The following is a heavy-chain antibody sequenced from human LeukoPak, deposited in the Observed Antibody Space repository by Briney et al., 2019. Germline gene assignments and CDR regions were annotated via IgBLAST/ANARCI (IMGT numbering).Heavy chain of an antibody. D-gene: IGHD3-10*01. Sequence: GGSLRLSCAGSGFTFGDYAMRWVRQAPGKGLEWVSAISGVSGSTTIYAASVKGRFTVSRDNSKSRLYLRMNNLRVDDTAVYYCAKNFGSGRGVPYGMDVWGQGTTVTV. J-gene: IGHJ6*02. CDR1: GFTFGDYA. CDR2: ISGVSGSTT. CDR3: AKNFGSGRGVPYGMDV. V-gene: IGHV3-23*01.